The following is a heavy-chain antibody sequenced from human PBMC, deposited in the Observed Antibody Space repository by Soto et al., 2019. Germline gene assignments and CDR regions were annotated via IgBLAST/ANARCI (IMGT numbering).Heavy chain of an antibody. D-gene: IGHD5-12*01. J-gene: IGHJ4*02. V-gene: IGHV4-31*03. CDR1: DGSISTGGYY. Sequence: SETLSLTCSVSDGSISTGGYYCSWVRQHPGKGLEWIGYIFYSGITYYNPSLKSRVTISVDTSENQFSLKLNSVTAADTAVYYCAGRGYNYIDYWGQGTLVTVSS. CDR3: AGRGYNYIDY. CDR2: IFYSGIT.